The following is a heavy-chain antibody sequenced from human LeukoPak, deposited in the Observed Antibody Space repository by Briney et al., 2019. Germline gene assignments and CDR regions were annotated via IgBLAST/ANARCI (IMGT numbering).Heavy chain of an antibody. D-gene: IGHD2-2*01. V-gene: IGHV3-23*01. CDR1: GFTFSSYA. J-gene: IGHJ4*02. Sequence: GGSLRLSCAASGFTFSSYAMSWVRQAPGKGLEWVSAISGSGGSTYYADSVKGRFTISRDNSKNTLYLQMNSLRAEDTAVYYCAKFPIPVVVPALFDYWGQGTLVTVSS. CDR3: AKFPIPVVVPALFDY. CDR2: ISGSGGST.